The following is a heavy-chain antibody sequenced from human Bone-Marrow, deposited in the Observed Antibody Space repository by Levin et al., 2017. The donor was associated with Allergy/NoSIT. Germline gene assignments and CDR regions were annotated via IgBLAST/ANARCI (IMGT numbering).Heavy chain of an antibody. J-gene: IGHJ4*02. CDR1: GVSISVGYW. V-gene: IGHV4-4*02. CDR3: ARNGADSSDY. D-gene: IGHD3-22*01. Sequence: PSETLSLTCAVSGVSISVGYWWSWVRQPPGKGLEWIGEIHHSGNTNYNPSLKSRVSMSVDKSENQFSLKVNSLTAADTAVYYCARNGADSSDYWGEGALVTVSS. CDR2: IHHSGNT.